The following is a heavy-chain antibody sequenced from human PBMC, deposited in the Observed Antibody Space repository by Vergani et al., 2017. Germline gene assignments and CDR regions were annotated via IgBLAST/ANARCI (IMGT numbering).Heavy chain of an antibody. CDR1: GRSIRSGSHY. V-gene: IGHV4-61*09. CDR3: ARSRPYCTSGSCPAI. J-gene: IGHJ4*02. D-gene: IGHD2-15*01. Sequence: QVQLQESDPGVVKPSQTLSLTCAVSGRSIRSGSHYWSWIRQPAGKGPEWIGHIHTGGSTDLNPSFKSRVSISVDTSKSQFSLKLNSVTVADTAVYYCARSRPYCTSGSCPAIWGQGTLVTVSS. CDR2: IHTGGST.